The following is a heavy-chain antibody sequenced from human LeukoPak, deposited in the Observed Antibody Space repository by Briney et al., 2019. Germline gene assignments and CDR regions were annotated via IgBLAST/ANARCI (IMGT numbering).Heavy chain of an antibody. CDR3: ARDEAHGGYFQH. D-gene: IGHD4-23*01. CDR2: IYNTGST. V-gene: IGHV4-39*07. J-gene: IGHJ1*01. CDR1: GGSISSSTYY. Sequence: KTSETLSLTCTVSGGSISSSTYYWGWIRQPPGKGLEWIGSIYNTGSTNYNPSLKSRVTMSVDTSKNQFSLKLSSVTAADTAVYYCARDEAHGGYFQHWGQGTLVTVSS.